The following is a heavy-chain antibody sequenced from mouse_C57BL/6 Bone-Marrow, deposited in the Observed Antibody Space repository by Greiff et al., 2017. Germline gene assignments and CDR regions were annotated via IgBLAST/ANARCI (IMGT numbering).Heavy chain of an antibody. J-gene: IGHJ3*01. Sequence: VQLQQPGTELVKPGASVKLSCKASGYTFTSYWMHWVKQRPGQGLEWIGNINPSNGGTNYNEKFKSKATLTVDKSSSTAYMQLSSLTSEDSAVYYCAREGDLITTVVAPSCFAYWGQGTLVTVSA. V-gene: IGHV1-53*01. D-gene: IGHD1-1*01. CDR1: GYTFTSYW. CDR3: AREGDLITTVVAPSCFAY. CDR2: INPSNGGT.